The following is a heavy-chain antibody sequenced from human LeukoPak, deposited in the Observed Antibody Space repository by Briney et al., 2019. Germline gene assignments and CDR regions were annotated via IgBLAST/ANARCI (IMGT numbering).Heavy chain of an antibody. CDR2: INQDGSDK. V-gene: IGHV3-7*01. CDR3: ARVESGSSKYWVF. CDR1: GFTLSRYW. D-gene: IGHD1-1*01. Sequence: GGSLRLSCAAGFTLSRYWMTWVRQAPGRGLEWVANINQDGSDKYYGDSVKGRFSISRDNAENSLFLQMNTLRVEDSAVYYCARVESGSSKYWVFWGQGTLVTVSS. J-gene: IGHJ4*02.